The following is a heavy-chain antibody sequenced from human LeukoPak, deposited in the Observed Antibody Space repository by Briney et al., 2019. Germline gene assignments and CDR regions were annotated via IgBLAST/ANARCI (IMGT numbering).Heavy chain of an antibody. Sequence: PGGSLRLSCAVSGITLSDYAMSWVRQAPGKGLEWVAGIGGIGGRTNYAYSVKGGFTISRDSSNNTLYLQMNSVRAEDKAVYFCAKRGVVIRVVLVRLHNEAYYFDSWGQGALVTVSS. CDR3: AKRGVVIRVVLVRLHNEAYYFDS. J-gene: IGHJ4*02. D-gene: IGHD3-10*01. V-gene: IGHV3-23*01. CDR1: GITLSDYA. CDR2: IGGIGGRT.